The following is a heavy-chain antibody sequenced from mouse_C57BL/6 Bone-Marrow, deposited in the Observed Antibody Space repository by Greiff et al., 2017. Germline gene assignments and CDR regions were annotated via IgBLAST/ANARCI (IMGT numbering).Heavy chain of an antibody. CDR3: TGGVVDSSGYAGDY. CDR1: GFTFSNYW. CDR2: IRLKSDNYAT. J-gene: IGHJ2*01. D-gene: IGHD3-2*02. V-gene: IGHV6-3*01. Sequence: EVKLEESGGGLVQPGGSMKLSCVASGFTFSNYWMNWVRQSPEKGLEWVAQIRLKSDNYATHYAESVKGRFTISRDDSKSSVYLQMNNLRAEDTGIYYCTGGVVDSSGYAGDYWGQGTTLTVSS.